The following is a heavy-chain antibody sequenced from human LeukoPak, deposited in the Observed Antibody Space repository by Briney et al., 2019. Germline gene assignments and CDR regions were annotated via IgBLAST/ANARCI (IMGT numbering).Heavy chain of an antibody. D-gene: IGHD3-16*01. CDR2: INPNSGGT. J-gene: IGHJ4*02. CDR1: GYTFTGYY. CDR3: ARDSPGLTALDY. V-gene: IGHV1-2*02. Sequence: ASVKVSCKASGYTFTGYYMHWVRQAPGQGLEWMGWINPNSGGTNYAQKFQGRVTVTRDTSISTAYMELSGLRSDDTAVYYCARDSPGLTALDYWGQGTLVTVSS.